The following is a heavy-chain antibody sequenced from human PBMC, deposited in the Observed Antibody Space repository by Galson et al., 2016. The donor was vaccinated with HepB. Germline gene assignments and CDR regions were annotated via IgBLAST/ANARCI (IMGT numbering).Heavy chain of an antibody. CDR1: NGSFNDHY. J-gene: IGHJ5*02. V-gene: IGHV4-34*01. CDR3: ARVEVAATNWFGP. D-gene: IGHD2-15*01. CDR2: INYAGST. Sequence: SETLSLTCGVYNGSFNDHYWSWIRRSPGKGLEWIGEINYAGSTKYNPSLKSRVTISVDASKTQFSLNLNSMTAADTAGYFCARVEVAATNWFGPWGQGTLVTVSS.